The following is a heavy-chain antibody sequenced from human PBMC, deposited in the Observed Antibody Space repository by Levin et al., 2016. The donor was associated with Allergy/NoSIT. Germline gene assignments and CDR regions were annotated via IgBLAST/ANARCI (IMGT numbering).Heavy chain of an antibody. V-gene: IGHV1-3*01. D-gene: IGHD2-2*01. J-gene: IGHJ4*02. CDR2: IHPADGNT. CDR3: ARDIGQLLTTFEY. Sequence: WVRQAPGQRLEWLGWIHPADGNTRYSQKFQGRVTITRDTSATTVYMYLSSLRSEDTAVYYCARDIGQLLTTFEYWGQGTLVTVSS.